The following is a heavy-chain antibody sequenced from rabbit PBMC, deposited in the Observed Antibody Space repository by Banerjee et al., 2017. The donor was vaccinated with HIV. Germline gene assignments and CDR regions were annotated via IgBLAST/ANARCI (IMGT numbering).Heavy chain of an antibody. CDR3: ARDDDGGGGYHFGL. J-gene: IGHJ6*01. Sequence: ELVESGGGLVQPEGSLTLTCTASGFSFSSSYDMYWVRQAPGKGLEWIACIYTGGSGSTYYASWAKGRFTISKTSSTTVTLQMTSLTAADTATYFCARDDDGGGGYHFGLWGPGTLVTVS. CDR2: IYTGGSGST. V-gene: IGHV1S45*01. D-gene: IGHD8-1*01. CDR1: GFSFSSSYD.